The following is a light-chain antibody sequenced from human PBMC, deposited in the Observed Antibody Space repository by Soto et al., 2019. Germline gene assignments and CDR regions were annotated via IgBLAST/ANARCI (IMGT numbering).Light chain of an antibody. V-gene: IGKV1-5*03. CDR2: KAS. CDR1: QSISSW. Sequence: DIQMTQSPSTLSASVGDRVTITCRASQSISSWLAWYQQKPGKAPKLVIYKASSLESGVPSRFSGSGSGTEFTLTISSLQPDDFATYYCQQYNSYPYTFGQRTKLEIK. CDR3: QQYNSYPYT. J-gene: IGKJ2*01.